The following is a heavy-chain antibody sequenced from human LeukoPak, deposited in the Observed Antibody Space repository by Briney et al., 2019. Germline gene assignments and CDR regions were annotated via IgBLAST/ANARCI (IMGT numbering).Heavy chain of an antibody. J-gene: IGHJ4*02. CDR1: GFTFSNYW. CDR2: IKRDGAET. D-gene: IGHD1-26*01. CDR3: TRGGRNTSYYWYY. V-gene: IGHV3-7*01. Sequence: GGSLRLSCAASGFTFSNYWMNWVRQAPGKGLEWVATIKRDGAETYYVDSVRGRFTISRDNAENSVYLRMNSLRDEDTAVYYCTRGGRNTSYYWYYWGQGTLVTVSS.